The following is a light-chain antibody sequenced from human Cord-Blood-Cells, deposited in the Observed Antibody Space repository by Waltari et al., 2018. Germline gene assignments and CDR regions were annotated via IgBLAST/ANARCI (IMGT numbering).Light chain of an antibody. CDR3: CSYAGSSTYVV. CDR1: RSAFGSYNL. J-gene: IGLJ2*01. Sequence: SALTQPASVSGSPGQAITIPCPGTRSAFGSYNLVSRYQQHPGKAPQPMIYEVSKRPSGVSNRFSGSKSGNTASLTISGLQAEDEADYYCCSYAGSSTYVVFGGGTKLTVL. CDR2: EVS. V-gene: IGLV2-23*02.